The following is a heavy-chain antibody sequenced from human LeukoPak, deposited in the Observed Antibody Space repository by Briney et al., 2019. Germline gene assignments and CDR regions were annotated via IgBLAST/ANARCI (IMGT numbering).Heavy chain of an antibody. CDR3: ARDKDGAGYDF. D-gene: IGHD3-3*01. V-gene: IGHV1-2*02. J-gene: IGHJ4*02. CDR1: GYTFTGFY. CDR2: INPNNGGT. Sequence: ASVTVSCKASGYTFTGFYMHWVRQAPGQGLEWMAWINPNNGGTNYAQKFQGRVTLTRDTSISTAYMELSRLRSDDTAVYYCARDKDGAGYDFWGQGTLVTVSS.